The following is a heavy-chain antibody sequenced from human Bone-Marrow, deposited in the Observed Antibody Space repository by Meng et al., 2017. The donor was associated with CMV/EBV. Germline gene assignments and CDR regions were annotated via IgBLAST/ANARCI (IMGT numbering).Heavy chain of an antibody. J-gene: IGHJ6*02. CDR3: AKDLGCSSTSCWGYYYYGMDV. D-gene: IGHD2-2*01. CDR1: GFTFSSYW. CDR2: INSDGSST. Sequence: GESLKISCAASGFTFSSYWMHWVRQAPGKGLVWVSRINSDGSSTSYADSVKGRLTISRDNAKNTLYLQMNSLRAEDTAVYYCAKDLGCSSTSCWGYYYYGMDVWGQGTTVTVYS. V-gene: IGHV3-74*01.